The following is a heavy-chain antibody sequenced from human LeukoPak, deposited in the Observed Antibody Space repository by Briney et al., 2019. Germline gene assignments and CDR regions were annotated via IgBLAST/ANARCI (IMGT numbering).Heavy chain of an antibody. CDR2: ISSSGSTI. V-gene: IGHV3-48*03. D-gene: IGHD5-24*01. Sequence: GGSLRLSCAASGFTFSSYEMNWVPQAPGKGLEWVSYISSSGSTIYYADSVKGRFTISRDNAKNSLYLQMNSLRAEDTAVYYCARGGRRDGYDPFDYWGQGTLVTVSS. CDR3: ARGGRRDGYDPFDY. J-gene: IGHJ4*02. CDR1: GFTFSSYE.